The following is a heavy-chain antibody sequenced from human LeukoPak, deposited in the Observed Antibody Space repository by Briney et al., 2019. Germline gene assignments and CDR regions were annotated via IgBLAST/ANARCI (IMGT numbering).Heavy chain of an antibody. D-gene: IGHD2-2*01. CDR3: ARLPVVPAAIIYYYYYYMDV. CDR1: GGSISSGSYY. CDR2: IYTSGST. J-gene: IGHJ6*03. Sequence: SETLSLTCTVSGGSISSGSYYWSWIRQPAGKGLEWIGRIYTSGSTNYNPSLKSRVTISVDTSKNQFSLKLSSVTAADTAVYYCARLPVVPAAIIYYYYYYMDVWGKGTTVTVSS. V-gene: IGHV4-61*02.